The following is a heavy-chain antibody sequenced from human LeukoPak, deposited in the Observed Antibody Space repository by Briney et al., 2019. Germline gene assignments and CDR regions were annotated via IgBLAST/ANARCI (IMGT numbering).Heavy chain of an antibody. J-gene: IGHJ4*02. CDR1: GDSISSGDYY. CDR3: ARDYYGSGSYYSH. D-gene: IGHD3-10*01. Sequence: SETLSLTCTVSGDSISSGDYYWSWIRQPAGKGQEWIGRISSSGSTNYNPSLKSRVTISVDTSKNQFSLKLSSVTAADTAVYYCARDYYGSGSYYSHWGQGTLVTVSS. CDR2: ISSSGST. V-gene: IGHV4-61*02.